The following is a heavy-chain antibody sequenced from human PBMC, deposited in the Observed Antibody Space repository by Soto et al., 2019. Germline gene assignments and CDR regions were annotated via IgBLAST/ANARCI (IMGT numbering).Heavy chain of an antibody. CDR2: ISAYNGNT. CDR3: ARDLPLNYYDSSGYYSHFDF. CDR1: GYTFTSYG. V-gene: IGHV1-18*04. Sequence: GASVKVSCKASGYTFTSYGISWVRKAPGQGLEWMGWISAYNGNTNYAQKLQGRVTMTTDTSTSTAYMELRSLRSDDTAVYYCARDLPLNYYDSSGYYSHFDFWGQGALVTVSS. D-gene: IGHD3-22*01. J-gene: IGHJ4*02.